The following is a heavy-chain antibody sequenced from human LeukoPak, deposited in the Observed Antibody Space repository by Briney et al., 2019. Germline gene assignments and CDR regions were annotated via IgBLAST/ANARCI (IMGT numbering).Heavy chain of an antibody. V-gene: IGHV3-33*06. Sequence: HAGGSVTLFCAASGITFNKKTFQWVRQAPGKALEWVAVIWSDGSQKYYADSVKGRFTMSRDNSKDTLYPQMDSLRVEDTAVYYCLKESRGSAIFDYWGQGTLVIVSS. CDR2: IWSDGSQK. CDR3: LKESRGSAIFDY. J-gene: IGHJ4*02. CDR1: GITFNKKT. D-gene: IGHD3-10*01.